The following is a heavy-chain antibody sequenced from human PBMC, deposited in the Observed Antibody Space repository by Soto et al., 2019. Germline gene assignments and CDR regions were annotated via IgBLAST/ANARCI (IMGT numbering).Heavy chain of an antibody. J-gene: IGHJ5*02. D-gene: IGHD3-10*01. Sequence: QVQLQESGPGLIKPSQTLTLLFTVSGGSISSDGYYWSWIRQFPGKGLEWIGYIYNTGATYYNPSLKSRLTISFGTSKNQFALKLTSVTAANTAVYYCARVPFGVGEWFDPWGQGTLVTVSS. CDR1: GGSISSDGYY. CDR2: IYNTGAT. V-gene: IGHV4-31*03. CDR3: ARVPFGVGEWFDP.